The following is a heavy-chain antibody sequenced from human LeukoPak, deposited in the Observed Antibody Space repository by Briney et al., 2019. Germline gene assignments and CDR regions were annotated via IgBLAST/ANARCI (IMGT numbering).Heavy chain of an antibody. Sequence: ASVKVSCKASGYTFTGYYMHWVRQAPGRGLEWMGWINPNSGGTNYAQKFQGRVTMTRDTSISTADMELSRLRSDDTAVYYCARRRWYCSSTSCYTRGGGFDYWGQGTLVTVSS. J-gene: IGHJ4*02. CDR2: INPNSGGT. D-gene: IGHD2-2*02. CDR3: ARRRWYCSSTSCYTRGGGFDY. V-gene: IGHV1-2*02. CDR1: GYTFTGYY.